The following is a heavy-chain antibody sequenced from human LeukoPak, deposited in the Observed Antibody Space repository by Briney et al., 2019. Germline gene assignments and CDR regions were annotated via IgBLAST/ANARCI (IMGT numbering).Heavy chain of an antibody. CDR1: GFTFSSYA. Sequence: HPGGSLRLSCAASGFTFSSYAMHWVRQAPGKGLEWVAVISYDGSNKYYADSVKGRFTISRDNSKNTLYLQMNSLRAEDTAVYYCARDRSQWLVARGDYWGQGTLVTVSS. J-gene: IGHJ4*02. V-gene: IGHV3-30-3*01. CDR2: ISYDGSNK. CDR3: ARDRSQWLVARGDY. D-gene: IGHD6-19*01.